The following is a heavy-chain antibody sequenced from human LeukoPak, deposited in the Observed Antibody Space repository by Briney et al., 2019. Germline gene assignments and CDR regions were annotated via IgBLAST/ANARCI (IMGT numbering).Heavy chain of an antibody. D-gene: IGHD2-2*01. J-gene: IGHJ4*02. V-gene: IGHV3-23*01. CDR3: AKFEGLCGSANTCYHLDC. CDR2: LSGSGGST. CDR1: GFTFSTYA. Sequence: GGSLRLSCDASGFTFSTYAMSWVRQAPGEGLEWVSGLSGSGGSTWYADSVKGRFTISRDNSKNTVYLHMNSLRAEDTAVYYCAKFEGLCGSANTCYHLDCWGQGTLVTVSS.